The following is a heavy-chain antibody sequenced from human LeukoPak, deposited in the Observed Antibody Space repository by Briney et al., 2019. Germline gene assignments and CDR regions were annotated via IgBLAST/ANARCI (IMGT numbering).Heavy chain of an antibody. Sequence: SETLSLTCSVSGDSINSNYWSWMRQPPGKGLEWIGYIHYGGSTNYNPSLKSRVSMSVDTSKNQFSLNLGSVTAADTAVYHCARLLAGCPGGRCRAHFDYWGQGTLVTVSS. CDR2: IHYGGST. V-gene: IGHV4-59*01. CDR1: GDSINSNY. D-gene: IGHD2-15*01. CDR3: ARLLAGCPGGRCRAHFDY. J-gene: IGHJ4*02.